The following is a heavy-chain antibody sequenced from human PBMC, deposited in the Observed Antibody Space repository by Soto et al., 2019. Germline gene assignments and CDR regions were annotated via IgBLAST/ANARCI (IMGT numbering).Heavy chain of an antibody. V-gene: IGHV1-18*01. CDR2: IRGYNGQT. CDR3: AREISDGLSDTDTYYYMDV. CDR1: GYSFTTFG. J-gene: IGHJ6*03. D-gene: IGHD3-16*02. Sequence: QVQLEQSGAEVKRPGASVKVSCKASGYSFTTFGLNWVRQAPGQGLEWMVWIRGYNGQTMYAQKVQGRVTVTTDTSTNTEYMELRSLRSDDTAVYYCAREISDGLSDTDTYYYMDVCGKGTSVTVSS.